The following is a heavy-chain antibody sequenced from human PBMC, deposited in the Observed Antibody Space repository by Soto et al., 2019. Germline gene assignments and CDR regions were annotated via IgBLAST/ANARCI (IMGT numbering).Heavy chain of an antibody. J-gene: IGHJ5*02. CDR3: ARLGSGRRWLLIETYNWFDP. V-gene: IGHV4-39*01. D-gene: IGHD3-22*01. CDR2: IYYSGST. CDR1: GGSISSSSYY. Sequence: PSETLSLTCTVSGGSISSSSYYWGWIRQPPGKGLEWIGSIYYSGSTYYNPSLKSRVTISVDTSKNQFSLKLSSVTAADTAVYYCARLGSGRRWLLIETYNWFDPWGQGTLVTVS.